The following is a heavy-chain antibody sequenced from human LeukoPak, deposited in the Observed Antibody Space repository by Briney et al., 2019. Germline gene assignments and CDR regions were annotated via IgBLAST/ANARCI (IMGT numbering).Heavy chain of an antibody. Sequence: PGGSLRLSCAASGFTFSNYRMNWVRQAPGKGLEWVSSISSSSSYIYYADSVKGRFTISRDNAKNSLYLQMNSLRAEDTAVYYCARWSSRDYYDSSGCFDYWGQGTLVTVSS. CDR3: ARWSSRDYYDSSGCFDY. V-gene: IGHV3-21*01. J-gene: IGHJ4*02. CDR1: GFTFSNYR. D-gene: IGHD3-22*01. CDR2: ISSSSSYI.